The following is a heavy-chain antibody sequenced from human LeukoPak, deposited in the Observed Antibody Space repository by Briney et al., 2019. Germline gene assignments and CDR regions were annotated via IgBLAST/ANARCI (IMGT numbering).Heavy chain of an antibody. CDR3: AIMHGYYDGTGYWVQ. D-gene: IGHD3-22*01. Sequence: GGSLRLSCAVSGFTFASYGMSWVRQAPGKGLEWVSFITTNGGRTSYADSVEGRFTISRDNPRNTLYMQMNSLRDEDTAVYYCAIMHGYYDGTGYWVQWGQGTLVAVSS. CDR2: ITTNGGRT. V-gene: IGHV3-23*01. J-gene: IGHJ1*01. CDR1: GFTFASYG.